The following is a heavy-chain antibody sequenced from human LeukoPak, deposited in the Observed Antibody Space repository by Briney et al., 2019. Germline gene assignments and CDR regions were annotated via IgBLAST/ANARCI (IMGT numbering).Heavy chain of an antibody. CDR3: ARSRQKITIFSRGVFDAFDI. D-gene: IGHD3-9*01. CDR1: GYTFTSYY. V-gene: IGHV1-46*01. CDR2: INPSGGST. Sequence: GASVKVSCKASGYTFTSYYMHWVRQAPGQGLEWMGIINPSGGSTSYAQKFQGRVTMTRDTSTSTVYMELSSLRSEDTAVYYCARSRQKITIFSRGVFDAFDIWGQGTMVTVSS. J-gene: IGHJ3*02.